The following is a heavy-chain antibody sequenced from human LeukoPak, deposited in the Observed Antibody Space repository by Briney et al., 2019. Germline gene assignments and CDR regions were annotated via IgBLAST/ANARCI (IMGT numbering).Heavy chain of an antibody. CDR2: INPNSGGT. V-gene: IGHV1-2*02. CDR1: GYTFTGYY. CDR3: ASRAITMVRGAPYVDY. Sequence: GASVKVSCKASGYTFTGYYMHWVRQAPGQGLEWMGWINPNSGGTNYAQKFQGRVTMTRDTSISTAYMELSRLRSDDTAVYYCASRAITMVRGAPYVDYWGQGTLVTVSS. J-gene: IGHJ4*02. D-gene: IGHD3-10*01.